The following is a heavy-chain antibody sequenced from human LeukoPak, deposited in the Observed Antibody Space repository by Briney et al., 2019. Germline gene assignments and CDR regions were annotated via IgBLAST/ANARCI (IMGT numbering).Heavy chain of an antibody. Sequence: PSQTLSLTCTVSGGSISSGNYYWSWIRQPPGKGLEWIGYIYYSGNTNYNPSLQSRVTISVDTSKNQFSLKLGSVTAADTAVYYCARDRGPFGYWGQGTLVTVSS. J-gene: IGHJ4*02. CDR3: ARDRGPFGY. V-gene: IGHV4-61*01. CDR1: GGSISSGNYY. CDR2: IYYSGNT. D-gene: IGHD3-10*01.